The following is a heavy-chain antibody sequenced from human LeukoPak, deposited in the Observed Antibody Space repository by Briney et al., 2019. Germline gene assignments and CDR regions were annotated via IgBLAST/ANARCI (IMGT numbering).Heavy chain of an antibody. V-gene: IGHV3-30*02. CDR1: EFTFSSYG. Sequence: GGSLRLSCAASEFTFSSYGMHWVRQAPGKGPEWVAFIHYDGSNKDYADFVKGRFTISRDNSKNTLHLQMHSLRVEDTAVYYCASKLLPAAEQGLAYWGQGTLVTVSS. D-gene: IGHD2-2*01. J-gene: IGHJ4*02. CDR3: ASKLLPAAEQGLAY. CDR2: IHYDGSNK.